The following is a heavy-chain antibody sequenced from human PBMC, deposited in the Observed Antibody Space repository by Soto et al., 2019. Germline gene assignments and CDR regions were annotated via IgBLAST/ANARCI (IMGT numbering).Heavy chain of an antibody. CDR2: IYYSGST. Sequence: QVQLQESGPGLVKPSQTLSLSCTVSGGSISSGGYYWSWIRQHPGKGLEWIGYIYYSGSTYYNPSLKSRVTISVDTSKNQFSLKLSSVTAADTAVYYCARDPPSSSSDAFDIWGQGTMVTVSS. CDR1: GGSISSGGYY. J-gene: IGHJ3*02. V-gene: IGHV4-31*03. D-gene: IGHD6-6*01. CDR3: ARDPPSSSSDAFDI.